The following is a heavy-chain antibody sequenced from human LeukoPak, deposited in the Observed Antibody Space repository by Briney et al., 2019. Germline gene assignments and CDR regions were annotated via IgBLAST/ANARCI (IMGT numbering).Heavy chain of an antibody. V-gene: IGHV3-7*04. CDR3: AGGFGFLIES. Sequence: GGSLRLSCAASGFTFSTYYMAWVRQAPGKGLEWVANIKQDGSEKYYGGSVKGRFTISRDNAKNSLYLQLDSLGVEDTAVYFCAGGFGFLIESWGQGALVTVSS. D-gene: IGHD3-3*01. J-gene: IGHJ4*02. CDR1: GFTFSTYY. CDR2: IKQDGSEK.